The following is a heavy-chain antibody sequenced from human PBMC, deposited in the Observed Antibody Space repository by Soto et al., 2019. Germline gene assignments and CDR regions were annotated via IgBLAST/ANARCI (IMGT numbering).Heavy chain of an antibody. CDR1: GGTFSKYA. CDR3: ARDRGMRYYDFWSGYLHYGMDV. Sequence: QVQLVQSGAEVKKPGSSVTVSCKASGGTFSKYAINWVRQAPAQALEWMGGIIPVFGTATYAQKFQGRVTITADESTTTAYMELSRLRSEDTAVYYCARDRGMRYYDFWSGYLHYGMDVWGQGTTVTVS. D-gene: IGHD3-3*01. J-gene: IGHJ6*02. V-gene: IGHV1-69*01. CDR2: IIPVFGTA.